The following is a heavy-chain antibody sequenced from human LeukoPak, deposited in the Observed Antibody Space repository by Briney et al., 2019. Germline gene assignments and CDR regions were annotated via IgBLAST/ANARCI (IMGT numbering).Heavy chain of an antibody. Sequence: PSETLSLTRTVSGGSISSYYWTWIRQPPGKGLEWIGYINYSGSTNYNPSLKSRVTISVDTSKNLFSLKLTSVTAADTAVYFCARDEGSSYPFDYWGQGTLVTVSS. D-gene: IGHD2-2*01. J-gene: IGHJ4*02. CDR1: GGSISSYY. CDR3: ARDEGSSYPFDY. CDR2: INYSGST. V-gene: IGHV4-59*12.